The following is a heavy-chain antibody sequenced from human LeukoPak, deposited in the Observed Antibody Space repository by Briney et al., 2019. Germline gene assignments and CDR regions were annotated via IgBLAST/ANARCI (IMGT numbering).Heavy chain of an antibody. Sequence: GSLRLSCAASGFIFTGYFMSWVRQPPGKGLEWIGEMYLSGTTHSNPSVKSRVTISIDKSKNQFFLNLSSVTAADTAVYYCAGLVGRYSSGLYYYYFDYWGQGTLVTVSS. J-gene: IGHJ4*02. D-gene: IGHD3-22*01. V-gene: IGHV4-4*02. CDR3: AGLVGRYSSGLYYYYFDY. CDR2: MYLSGTT. CDR1: GFIFTGYF.